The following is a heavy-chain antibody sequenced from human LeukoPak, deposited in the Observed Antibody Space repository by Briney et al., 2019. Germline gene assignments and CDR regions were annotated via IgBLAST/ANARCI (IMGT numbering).Heavy chain of an antibody. D-gene: IGHD2-15*01. CDR1: GGSFSGYY. CDR3: ASRRRVVAATRYYYMDV. J-gene: IGHJ6*03. Sequence: SETLSLTCAVYGGSFSGYYWSWIRQPPGKGLEWIGEINHSGSTNYNPSLKSRVTISVDTSKNQFSLKLSSVTAADTAVYYCASRRRVVAATRYYYMDVWGKGTTVTISS. CDR2: INHSGST. V-gene: IGHV4-34*01.